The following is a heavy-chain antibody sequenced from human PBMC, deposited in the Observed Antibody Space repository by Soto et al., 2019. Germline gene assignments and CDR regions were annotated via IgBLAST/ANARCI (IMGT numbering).Heavy chain of an antibody. J-gene: IGHJ6*02. V-gene: IGHV6-1*01. D-gene: IGHD3-10*01. CDR1: GDSVSSNSAA. CDR2: TYYRSKWYN. CDR3: ARAAMVRGVIIGYYGMDV. Sequence: SQTLSLTCAISGDSVSSNSAAWNWIRQSPSRGLEWLGRTYYRSKWYNDYAVSVKSRITINPDTSKNQFSLQLNSVTPEDTAVYYCARAAMVRGVIIGYYGMDVWGQGTLVTVSS.